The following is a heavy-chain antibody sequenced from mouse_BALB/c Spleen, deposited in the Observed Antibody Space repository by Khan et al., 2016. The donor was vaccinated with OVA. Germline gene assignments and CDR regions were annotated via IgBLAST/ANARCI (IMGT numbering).Heavy chain of an antibody. V-gene: IGHV1-77*01. Sequence: QVQLKQSGAELARPGASVKLSCKASGYTFTDYYITWVKQRTGQGLEWIGEIYPGSGNTYYNENFKGKATLTADKPSNTAYIHLSSLTCEDSAVYFCARMDTTSLDYGGQGTTLTVS. CDR2: IYPGSGNT. CDR3: ARMDTTSLDY. D-gene: IGHD2-3*01. CDR1: GYTFTDYY. J-gene: IGHJ2*01.